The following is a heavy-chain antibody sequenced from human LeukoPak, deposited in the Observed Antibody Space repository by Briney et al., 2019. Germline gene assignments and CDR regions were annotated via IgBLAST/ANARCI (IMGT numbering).Heavy chain of an antibody. CDR3: ARLADYYGSGTYNRYFDY. J-gene: IGHJ4*02. V-gene: IGHV5-51*01. CDR2: IYPVQSDT. CDR1: GYSFTSYL. Sequence: ESLKISCKGFGYSFTSYLIGWVRQMPRKGLEWIGIIYPVQSDTTYRPSFQGQVTISADKSINTAYLQWSSLKASDTAMYYCARLADYYGSGTYNRYFDYWGQGTLVTVSS. D-gene: IGHD3-10*01.